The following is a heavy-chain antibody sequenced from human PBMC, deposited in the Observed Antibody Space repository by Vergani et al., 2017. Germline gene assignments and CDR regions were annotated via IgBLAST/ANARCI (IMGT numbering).Heavy chain of an antibody. CDR1: GASINSRHYY. CDR2: VYFSGAT. Sequence: QLLLQESGPGLVKPSETLSLTCTVFGASINSRHYYWGWIRQPPGKGPEWIGSVYFSGATYYNPALKSRVTISADTSKSQFSLKLNSVTAADTAVYYCVRDYDIVTGYYSYYFDNWGQGILVTVSS. CDR3: VRDYDIVTGYYSYYFDN. D-gene: IGHD3-9*01. J-gene: IGHJ4*02. V-gene: IGHV4-39*02.